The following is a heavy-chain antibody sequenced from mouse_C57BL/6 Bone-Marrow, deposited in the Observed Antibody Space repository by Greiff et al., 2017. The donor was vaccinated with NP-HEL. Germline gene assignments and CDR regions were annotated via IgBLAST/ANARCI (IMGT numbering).Heavy chain of an antibody. CDR2: FIPGDGDP. J-gene: IGHJ1*03. Sequence: VMLVESGPGLVKPGASVKISCKASGYAFSSSWMNWVRQGPGKGLEWIGRFIPGDGDPNSNGKFKGKATLTADKSSSTAYMQLSSLTSEDSAVYFCARLGGDYWYFDVWGTGTTVTVSS. CDR3: ARLGGDYWYFDV. V-gene: IGHV1-82*01. CDR1: GYAFSSSW.